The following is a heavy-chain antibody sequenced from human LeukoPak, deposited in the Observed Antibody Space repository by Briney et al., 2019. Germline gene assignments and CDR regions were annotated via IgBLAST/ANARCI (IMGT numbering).Heavy chain of an antibody. CDR2: IYYSGST. CDR1: GGSISSSSYY. CDR3: ARRKAYYYGSGNERFDP. D-gene: IGHD3-10*01. V-gene: IGHV4-39*01. Sequence: SETLSLTCTVSGGSISSSSYYWGWIRQPPGKGLEWIGGIYYSGSTYYNPSLKSRVTISVDTSKNQFSLKLSSVTAADTAVYYCARRKAYYYGSGNERFDPWGQGTLVTVSS. J-gene: IGHJ5*02.